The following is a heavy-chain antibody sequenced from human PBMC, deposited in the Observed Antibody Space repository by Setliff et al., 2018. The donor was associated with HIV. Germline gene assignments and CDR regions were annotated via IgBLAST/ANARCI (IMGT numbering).Heavy chain of an antibody. D-gene: IGHD3-16*01. CDR1: GGSFSNYY. CDR3: ARGVGGDEVVPDYFDY. J-gene: IGHJ4*02. CDR2: VNHSGNT. Sequence: PSETLSLTCAVYGGSFSNYYWSWIRQPPGKGLEWLGEVNHSGNTNYNPSLKSRGTMSLDTSKNQFPLKVTSVTAADTAVYYCARGVGGDEVVPDYFDYWGQGTLVTVSS. V-gene: IGHV4-34*01.